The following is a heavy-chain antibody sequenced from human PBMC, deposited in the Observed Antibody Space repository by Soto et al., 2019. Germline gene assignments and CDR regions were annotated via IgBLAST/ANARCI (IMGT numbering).Heavy chain of an antibody. CDR2: LYSGGTT. J-gene: IGHJ2*01. CDR3: ARDKAVALSASWHFDL. D-gene: IGHD6-19*01. V-gene: IGHV3-66*01. Sequence: EVQLVESGGGLVQPGGSLRLSCAASGFTVTSNYMSWVRQAPGKGLEWVSVLYSGGTTHYADSVKDRFIISRDNFKNTVFLQMNSLRAEDTAVYFCARDKAVALSASWHFDLWGRGTLVTVSS. CDR1: GFTVTSNY.